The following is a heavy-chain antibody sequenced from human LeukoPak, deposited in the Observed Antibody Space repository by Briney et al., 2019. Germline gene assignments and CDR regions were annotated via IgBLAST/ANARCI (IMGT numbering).Heavy chain of an antibody. CDR1: GGSISSDRFY. V-gene: IGHV4-61*02. D-gene: IGHD3-16*01. Sequence: SETLSLTCTVSGGSISSDRFYWTRVRQPAGKGLEWIGRIKSSNTNYNPSLKSRVSISLDTSTNQFSLKLSSLTAADTAVYYCARVPDWTYVPDYWGQGTLVTVSS. J-gene: IGHJ4*02. CDR2: IKSSNT. CDR3: ARVPDWTYVPDY.